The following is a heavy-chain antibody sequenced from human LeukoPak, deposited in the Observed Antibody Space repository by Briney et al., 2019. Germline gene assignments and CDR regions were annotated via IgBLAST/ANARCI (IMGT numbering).Heavy chain of an antibody. CDR2: IYTSGST. J-gene: IGHJ6*03. V-gene: IGHV4-4*07. D-gene: IGHD3-10*01. CDR3: ARGALYMTPYYYMDV. Sequence: SETVSLTCTVSGRSLSSYYWSWIRQPAGKGLEWIGRIYTSGSTNYNPSLKSRVTMSVDTSKNQFSLKLSSVTAADTAVYYCARGALYMTPYYYMDVWGKGTTVTVSS. CDR1: GRSLSSYY.